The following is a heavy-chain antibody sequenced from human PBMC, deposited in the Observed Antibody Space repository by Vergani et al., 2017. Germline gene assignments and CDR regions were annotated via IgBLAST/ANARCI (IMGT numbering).Heavy chain of an antibody. V-gene: IGHV3-23*01. Sequence: EVQLLESGGGLVQPGGSLRLSCAASGFTFSSYAMSWVRQAPGKGREWVSAISGSGGSTYYADSVKGRFTISRDNAKNSLYLQMNSLRAEDTALYYCARDHTRYYGSGSLDYWGQGTLVTVSS. J-gene: IGHJ4*02. CDR1: GFTFSSYA. CDR3: ARDHTRYYGSGSLDY. D-gene: IGHD3-10*01. CDR2: ISGSGGST.